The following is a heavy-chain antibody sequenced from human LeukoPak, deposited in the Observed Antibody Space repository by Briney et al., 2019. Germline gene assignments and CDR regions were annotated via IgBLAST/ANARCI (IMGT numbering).Heavy chain of an antibody. J-gene: IGHJ4*02. D-gene: IGHD3-16*02. CDR2: INHSGST. CDR1: GGSFSGYY. Sequence: SETLSLTCAVYGGSFSGYYWSWIRQPPGKGLEWIGEINHSGSTNFNPSLKSRVTISADTSKNQFSLRLSSVTAADTAVYYCASGYRLHDYWGQGTLVTVSS. CDR3: ASGYRLHDY. V-gene: IGHV4-34*01.